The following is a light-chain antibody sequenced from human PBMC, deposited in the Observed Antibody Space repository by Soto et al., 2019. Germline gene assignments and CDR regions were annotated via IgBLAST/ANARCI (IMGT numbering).Light chain of an antibody. CDR2: TAS. CDR1: QGIRSD. V-gene: IGKV1-17*01. CDR3: LQHNSFPYT. Sequence: DIQMTQSPSSLSASVGDRVTITCRASQGIRSDLAWFQQKPGKAPKRLIYTASTLQSGVPSRFSGSGSGTEFTLTISSLQPEDFATYYWLQHNSFPYTFGQGTKLEIK. J-gene: IGKJ2*01.